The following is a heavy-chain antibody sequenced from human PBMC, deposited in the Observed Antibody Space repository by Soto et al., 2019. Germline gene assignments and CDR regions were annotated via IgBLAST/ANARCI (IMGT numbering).Heavy chain of an antibody. V-gene: IGHV3-23*01. CDR2: ISADGSNT. CDR1: GFTISSYG. Sequence: EVQLLESGGGLIQPGGSLRLSCAASGFTISSYGMSWVRQAPGKGLEWVSAISADGSNTYYADSVRGRFTVSRDNSKYALYLQMSSLIAEDTAVYYCVAGYSDGGWARGTLVTVSS. CDR3: VAGYSDGG. D-gene: IGHD5-12*01. J-gene: IGHJ4*02.